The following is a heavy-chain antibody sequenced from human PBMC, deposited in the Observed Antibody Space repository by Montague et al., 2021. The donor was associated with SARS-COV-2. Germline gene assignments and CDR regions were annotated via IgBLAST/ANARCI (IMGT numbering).Heavy chain of an antibody. CDR3: ARLTAGYCSGGSCYWGTGFDY. CDR2: ISHSGST. V-gene: IGHV4-34*09. CDR1: GGSLSGYY. Sequence: TLSLTCAVYGGSLSGYYWSWIRQPPGEGLEWIAEISHSGSTSYNPSLKSRVTISVDTSKNQFSLKLSSVTAADTAVYYCARLTAGYCSGGSCYWGTGFDYWGQGTLVTVSS. J-gene: IGHJ4*02. D-gene: IGHD2-15*01.